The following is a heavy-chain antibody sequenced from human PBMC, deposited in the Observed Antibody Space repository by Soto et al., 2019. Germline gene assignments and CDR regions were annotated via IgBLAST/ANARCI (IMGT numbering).Heavy chain of an antibody. CDR2: ISSSSSYI. V-gene: IGHV3-21*01. J-gene: IGHJ4*02. Sequence: GGSLRLSCAASGFTFSSYSMNWVRQAPGKGLEWVSSISSSSSYIYYADSVKGRFTISRDNAKNSLYLQMNSLRAEDTAVYYCARASGWYRGYFDYWGQGTLVTVSS. CDR3: ARASGWYRGYFDY. D-gene: IGHD6-19*01. CDR1: GFTFSSYS.